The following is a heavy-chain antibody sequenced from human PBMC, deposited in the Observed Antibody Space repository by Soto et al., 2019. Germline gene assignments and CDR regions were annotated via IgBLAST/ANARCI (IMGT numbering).Heavy chain of an antibody. V-gene: IGHV1-69*01. CDR3: ARGAVFGVVIGYYYYGMDV. CDR2: IIPIFGTA. J-gene: IGHJ6*02. D-gene: IGHD3-3*01. Sequence: QVQLVQSVAEVKKPGSSVKVSCKASGGTFSSYAISWVRQAPGQGLEWMGGIIPIFGTANYAQKFQGRVTITADESTSTAYMELSSLRSEDTAVYYCARGAVFGVVIGYYYYGMDVWGQGTTVTVSS. CDR1: GGTFSSYA.